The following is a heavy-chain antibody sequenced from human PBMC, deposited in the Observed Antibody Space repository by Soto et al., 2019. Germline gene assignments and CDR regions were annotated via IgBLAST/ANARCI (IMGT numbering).Heavy chain of an antibody. Sequence: QVQLVQSGAEVKKPGSSVKVSCKASGGTFSSYAISWVRQAPGQGLEWMGGIIPIFGTANYAQKFQGRVTITADESTSTVYMELSSLRSEDTAVYYCARDGGVHGDYVPGMVWYFDLWGRGTLVTVSS. J-gene: IGHJ2*01. CDR2: IIPIFGTA. CDR1: GGTFSSYA. D-gene: IGHD4-17*01. CDR3: ARDGGVHGDYVPGMVWYFDL. V-gene: IGHV1-69*01.